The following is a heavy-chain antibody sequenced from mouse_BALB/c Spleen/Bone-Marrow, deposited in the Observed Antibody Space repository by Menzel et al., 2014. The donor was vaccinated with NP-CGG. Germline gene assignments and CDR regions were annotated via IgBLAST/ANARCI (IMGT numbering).Heavy chain of an antibody. CDR1: GYAFTNYL. Sequence: VKLQESGTDLVRPGTSVKVSCKASGYAFTNYLIEWIKQRPGQGLEWIGGINPGGGGINYNERFKGKATLTADKSSSTAYMQLSSLTSDDSAVYFCARSIYDGYSEAMDYWGQGTSVTVSS. V-gene: IGHV1-54*03. CDR3: ARSIYDGYSEAMDY. J-gene: IGHJ4*01. D-gene: IGHD2-3*01. CDR2: INPGGGGI.